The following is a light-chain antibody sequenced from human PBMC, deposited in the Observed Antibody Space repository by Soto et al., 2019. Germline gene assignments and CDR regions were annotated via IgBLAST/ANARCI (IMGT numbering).Light chain of an antibody. CDR2: GAS. CDR3: QQYGSSPLIT. CDR1: QSVSSSY. J-gene: IGKJ5*01. V-gene: IGKV3-20*01. Sequence: EIVLTQSPGTLSWSPGERATLSCRASQSVSSSYLTWYQQKPGQAPRLLIYGASSRATGIPGRFSGSGSGTDFTLTISSLEPEDFAVYYCQQYGSSPLITFGQGTRLEIK.